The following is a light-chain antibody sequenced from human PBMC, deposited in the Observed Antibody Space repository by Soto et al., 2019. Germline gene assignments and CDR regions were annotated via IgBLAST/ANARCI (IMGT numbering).Light chain of an antibody. V-gene: IGLV4-60*03. Sequence: QPVLTQSSSASASLGSSVKLTCTLSSGHSSYIIAWHQQQPGKAPRYLMKLEGSGSYNKGSGVPDRFSGSSSGADRYLTISNLQSEDEADYYCETLDSNTSWVFGGGTKLTVL. CDR2: LEGSGSY. CDR3: ETLDSNTSWV. J-gene: IGLJ3*02. CDR1: SGHSSYI.